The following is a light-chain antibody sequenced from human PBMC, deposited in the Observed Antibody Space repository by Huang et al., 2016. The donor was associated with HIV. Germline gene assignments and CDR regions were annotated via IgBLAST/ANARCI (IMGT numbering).Light chain of an antibody. J-gene: IGKJ4*01. V-gene: IGKV3-11*01. CDR2: DAS. CDR3: QQRVNGLT. Sequence: EIVLTQSPATLSFFPGQRVSLSCRASQNINTHLAWYQQRPGQPPRLRIYDASSRVPAVAARFSGSGSGTDFTLTISSLESEDFATYYCQQRVNGLTFGGGTKV. CDR1: QNINTH.